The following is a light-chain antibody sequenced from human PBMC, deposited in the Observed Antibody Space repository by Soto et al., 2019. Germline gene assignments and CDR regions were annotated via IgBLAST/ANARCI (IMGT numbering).Light chain of an antibody. CDR3: NSYTSTNTLV. V-gene: IGLV2-14*03. J-gene: IGLJ2*01. Sequence: QSALTQPASVSGSPGQSITISCTGTSSDVGGYNHDSWYQQHPGKAPKLMIYDVTDRPSGVSNRFSGSKSGNTASLAISGLQAEDEADYYCNSYTSTNTLVFGGGTKLTVL. CDR2: DVT. CDR1: SSDVGGYNH.